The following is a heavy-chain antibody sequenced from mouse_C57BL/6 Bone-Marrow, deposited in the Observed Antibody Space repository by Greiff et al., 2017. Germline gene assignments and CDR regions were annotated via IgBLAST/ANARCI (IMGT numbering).Heavy chain of an antibody. CDR1: GFNIKDDY. D-gene: IGHD1-1*01. Sequence: VQLQQSGAELARPGASVKLSCTASGFNIKDDYMHWVKQRPEQGLEWIGWIDPENGDTEYASKFQGKATITADTSSNTAYLQLSSLTSEDTAVYYCTTWTTVVARNFDYWGQGTTLTVSS. J-gene: IGHJ2*01. CDR3: TTWTTVVARNFDY. V-gene: IGHV14-4*01. CDR2: IDPENGDT.